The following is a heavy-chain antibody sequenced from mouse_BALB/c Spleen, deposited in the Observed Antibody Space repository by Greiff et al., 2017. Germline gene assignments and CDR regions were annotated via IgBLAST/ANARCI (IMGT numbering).Heavy chain of an antibody. Sequence: EVKLQESGPELVKPGASVKMSCKASGYTFTSYVMHWVKQKPGQGLEWIGYINPYNDGTKYNEKFKGKATLTSDKSSSTAYMELSSLTSEDSAVYYCARGTYYRYDGAMDYWGQGTSVTVSS. J-gene: IGHJ4*01. V-gene: IGHV1-14*01. CDR2: INPYNDGT. CDR1: GYTFTSYV. CDR3: ARGTYYRYDGAMDY. D-gene: IGHD2-14*01.